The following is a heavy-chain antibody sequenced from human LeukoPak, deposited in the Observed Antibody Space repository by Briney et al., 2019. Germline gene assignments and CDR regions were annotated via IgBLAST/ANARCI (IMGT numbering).Heavy chain of an antibody. CDR3: AREGRLSEWLLFDY. Sequence: SVKVSCKASGGIFSNYAISWVRLAPGHGLEWVGGIIPIFGTANYAQKFQRRVTITADESTRTAYMELSSLRSEDTAVYYCAREGRLSEWLLFDYWGQGTLVTVSS. J-gene: IGHJ4*02. CDR1: GGIFSNYA. D-gene: IGHD3-3*01. CDR2: IIPIFGTA. V-gene: IGHV1-69*13.